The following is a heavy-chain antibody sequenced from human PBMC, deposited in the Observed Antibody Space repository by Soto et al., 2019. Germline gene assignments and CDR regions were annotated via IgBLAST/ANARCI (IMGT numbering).Heavy chain of an antibody. CDR3: ARTYYDFWSGYYAEGPYYYYMDV. Sequence: SVKVSCKASGGTFSSYTISWVRQAPGQGLEWMGRIIPILGIANYAQKFQGRVTITADKSTSTAYMELSSLRSEDTAVYYCARTYYDFWSGYYAEGPYYYYMDVWGKVTMVTVSS. CDR1: GGTFSSYT. D-gene: IGHD3-3*01. CDR2: IIPILGIA. V-gene: IGHV1-69*02. J-gene: IGHJ6*03.